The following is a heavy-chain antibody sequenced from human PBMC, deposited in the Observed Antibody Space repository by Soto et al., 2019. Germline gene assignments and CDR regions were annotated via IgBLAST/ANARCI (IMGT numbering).Heavy chain of an antibody. CDR1: GFTFGDYA. Sequence: PGGSLRLSCTASGFTFGDYAMSWVRQAPGKGLEWVGFIRSKAYGGTTEYAASVKGRFTISRDDSKSIAYLQMNSLKTEDTAGSYCTSLQSIAAGPYYYYGMDVWRQGTTVTVSS. CDR2: IRSKAYGGTT. J-gene: IGHJ6*02. V-gene: IGHV3-49*04. D-gene: IGHD6-6*01. CDR3: TSLQSIAAGPYYYYGMDV.